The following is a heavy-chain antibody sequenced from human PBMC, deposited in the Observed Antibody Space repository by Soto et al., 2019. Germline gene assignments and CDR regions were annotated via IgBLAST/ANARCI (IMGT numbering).Heavy chain of an antibody. V-gene: IGHV1-18*01. CDR1: GYTFTSYG. CDR3: AREVWNYGSYYYGMDV. D-gene: IGHD1-7*01. CDR2: ISAYNGNT. Sequence: ASVKVSCKASGYTFTSYGISWVRQAPGQGLEWMGWISAYNGNTNYAQKLQGRVTMTTDTSTSTAYMELRSLRSDDTAVYYCAREVWNYGSYYYGMDVWGQGTTVTVSS. J-gene: IGHJ6*02.